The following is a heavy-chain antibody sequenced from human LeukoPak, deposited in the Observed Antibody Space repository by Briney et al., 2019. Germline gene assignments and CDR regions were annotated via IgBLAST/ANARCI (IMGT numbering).Heavy chain of an antibody. CDR3: ARGNSSSSKGDYYYMDV. J-gene: IGHJ6*03. V-gene: IGHV4-59*12. CDR1: GGSMNNYY. CDR2: IFYSGST. Sequence: SETLSLTCTVSGGSMNNYYWNWIRQPPGKGLEWIGSIFYSGSTNYNPSLKSRVTISIDTSKNQFSLKLSSVTAADTAVYYCARGNSSSSKGDYYYMDVWGKGTTVTISS. D-gene: IGHD6-13*01.